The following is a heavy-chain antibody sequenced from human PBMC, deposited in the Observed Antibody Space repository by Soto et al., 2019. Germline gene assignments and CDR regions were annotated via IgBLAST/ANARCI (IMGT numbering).Heavy chain of an antibody. CDR2: IYWDDEK. V-gene: IGHV2-5*02. CDR3: AHRQCYNNGFDP. J-gene: IGHJ5*02. CDR1: GFSLITTEVA. Sequence: QITLKESGPPLVKPTQTLTLTCTFSGFSLITTEVAVGWIRHPPGKALEWLALIYWDDEKRYSPSMKRRLTITKDTAKDQVVLEIPNMDPVDTATYYCAHRQCYNNGFDPWGQGTLVTVSS. D-gene: IGHD6-19*01.